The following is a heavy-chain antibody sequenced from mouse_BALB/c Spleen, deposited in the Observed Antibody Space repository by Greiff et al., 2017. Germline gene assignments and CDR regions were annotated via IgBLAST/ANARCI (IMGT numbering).Heavy chain of an antibody. J-gene: IGHJ4*01. CDR2: INPSSGYT. D-gene: IGHD2-4*01. Sequence: VQLQQSGAELARPGASVKMSCKASGYTFTSYTMHWVKQRPGQGLEWIGYINPSSGYTNYNQKFKDKATLTADKSSSTAYMQLSSLTSEDSAVYYCARWDDYDEAYAMDYWGQGTSVTVSS. CDR3: ARWDDYDEAYAMDY. CDR1: GYTFTSYT. V-gene: IGHV1-4*01.